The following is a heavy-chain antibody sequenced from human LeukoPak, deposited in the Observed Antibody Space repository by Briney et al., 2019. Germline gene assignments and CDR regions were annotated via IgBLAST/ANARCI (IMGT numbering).Heavy chain of an antibody. J-gene: IGHJ4*02. D-gene: IGHD3-10*01. CDR2: IYYSGST. CDR1: GGSISSYY. CDR3: ARDGPGDYGSGSYYRRYFDY. Sequence: MSSETLSLTCTVSGGSISSYYWSWIRQPPGKGLEWIGYIYYSGSTNYNPSLKSRVTISVDTSKNQFSLKLSSVTAADTAVYYCARDGPGDYGSGSYYRRYFDYWGQGTLVTVSS. V-gene: IGHV4-59*01.